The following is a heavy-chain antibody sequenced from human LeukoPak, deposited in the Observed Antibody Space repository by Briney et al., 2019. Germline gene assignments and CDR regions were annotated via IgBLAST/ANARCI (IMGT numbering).Heavy chain of an antibody. CDR2: MNPNSGNT. V-gene: IGHV1-8*02. Sequence: ASVKVSCKASGYTFTSYGISWVRQAPGQGPEWMGWMNPNSGNTGYAQKFQGRVTMTRNTSINTAYMELSSLRSEDTAVYYCALADWLSFDPWGQGTLVTVSS. J-gene: IGHJ5*02. D-gene: IGHD3-9*01. CDR3: ALADWLSFDP. CDR1: GYTFTSYG.